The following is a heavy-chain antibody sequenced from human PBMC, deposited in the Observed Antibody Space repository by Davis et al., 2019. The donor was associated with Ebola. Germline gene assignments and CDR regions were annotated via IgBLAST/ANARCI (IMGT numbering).Heavy chain of an antibody. V-gene: IGHV1-2*04. Sequence: AASVKVSCKDSGYTFTGYYMHWVRQVPGQGLEWMGWINPNSGDTNYAQKFQGWVTMTRDTSISTAYMELSRLRSDDTYVYYCSRGYYDFWSGALNRYYYGMDVWGQGTTVTVSS. J-gene: IGHJ6*02. CDR1: GYTFTGYY. D-gene: IGHD3-3*01. CDR3: SRGYYDFWSGALNRYYYGMDV. CDR2: INPNSGDT.